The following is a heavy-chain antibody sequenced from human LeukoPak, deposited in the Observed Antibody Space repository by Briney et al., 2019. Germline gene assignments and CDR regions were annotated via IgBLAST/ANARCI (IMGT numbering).Heavy chain of an antibody. CDR3: XXEXYSSGXXTXAN. Sequence: GGSLRLSCAASGFTFSRYAMKWVRQAPGKGLEWVSCIGASGSYMYYADSVKGRFTISRDNAKNSMYLQMNSLRADDAAVYYSXXEXYSSGXXTXANWGQGPLVTVSS. CDR2: IGASGSYM. V-gene: IGHV3-21*06. D-gene: IGHD1-26*01. CDR1: GFTFSRYA. J-gene: IGHJ1*01.